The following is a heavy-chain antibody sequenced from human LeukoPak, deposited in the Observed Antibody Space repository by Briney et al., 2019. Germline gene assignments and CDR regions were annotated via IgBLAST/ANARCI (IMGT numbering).Heavy chain of an antibody. V-gene: IGHV3-21*01. CDR2: ISSSSSYI. CDR3: ARDEDPIVGATNVDY. J-gene: IGHJ4*02. D-gene: IGHD1-26*01. CDR1: GFTFSSYS. Sequence: GGSLRLSCAASGFTFSSYSMNWVRQAPGKGLGWVSSISSSSSYIYYADSVKGRFTISRDNAKNSLYLQMNSLRAEDAAVYYCARDEDPIVGATNVDYWGQGTLVTVSS.